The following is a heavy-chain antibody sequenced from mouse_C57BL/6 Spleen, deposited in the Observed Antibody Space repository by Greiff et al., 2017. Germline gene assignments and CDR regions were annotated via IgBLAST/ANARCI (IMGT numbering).Heavy chain of an antibody. D-gene: IGHD1-1*01. CDR3: ARDGYYGSSPWFAY. CDR2: IYPGSGNT. V-gene: IGHV1-76*01. CDR1: GYTFTDYY. J-gene: IGHJ3*01. Sequence: VQLQLSGAELVRPGALVKLFCKASGYTFTDYYINWVKQRPGQGLAWIARIYPGSGNTYYNEKFKGTATLTPEKSSTTAYMQLSSLTSEDSAVYFCARDGYYGSSPWFAYWSQGTLVTVSA.